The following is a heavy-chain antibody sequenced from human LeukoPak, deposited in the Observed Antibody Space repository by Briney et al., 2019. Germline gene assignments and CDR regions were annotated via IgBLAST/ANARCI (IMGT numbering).Heavy chain of an antibody. J-gene: IGHJ5*02. D-gene: IGHD6-13*01. V-gene: IGHV1-2*02. Sequence: ASVKVSCKASGYTFTGYYMHWVRQAPGQGLEWMGWINPNSGGTNYAQKFQGRVTMTRDTSISTAYMELSRLRSDDTAVYYCARDWVSSSLNWFDPWGQGPLVTVSS. CDR1: GYTFTGYY. CDR3: ARDWVSSSLNWFDP. CDR2: INPNSGGT.